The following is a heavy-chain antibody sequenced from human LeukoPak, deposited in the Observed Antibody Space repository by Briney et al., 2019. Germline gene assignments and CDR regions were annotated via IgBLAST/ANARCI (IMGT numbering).Heavy chain of an antibody. CDR1: GGSISSGDYY. D-gene: IGHD3-10*01. CDR2: IYYSGST. CDR3: ARDGPRGWFDP. Sequence: PSETLSLTCTVSGGSISSGDYYWSWIRQPPGKGLEWIGYIYYSGSTYYNPSLKSRVTISVDTSKNQFSLKLSSVTAADTAVYYCARDGPRGWFDPWGQGTLVTVSS. V-gene: IGHV4-30-4*08. J-gene: IGHJ5*02.